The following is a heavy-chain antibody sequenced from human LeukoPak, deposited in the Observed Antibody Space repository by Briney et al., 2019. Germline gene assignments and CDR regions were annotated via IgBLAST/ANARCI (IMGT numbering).Heavy chain of an antibody. V-gene: IGHV1-2*02. J-gene: IGHJ4*02. CDR3: ARDHYYGSGTYPDY. Sequence: ASVKVSCKASTYTFTGYYIHLVRQAPGQGLEWMGWINPNSGDTNYAQKFQGRVTLTRDTSISTAYMDLSSLRSDDTAIYYCARDHYYGSGTYPDYWGQGTLVAVSS. CDR2: INPNSGDT. D-gene: IGHD3-10*01. CDR1: TYTFTGYY.